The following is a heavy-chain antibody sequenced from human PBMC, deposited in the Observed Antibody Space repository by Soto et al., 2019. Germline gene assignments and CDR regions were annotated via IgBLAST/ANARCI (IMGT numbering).Heavy chain of an antibody. V-gene: IGHV3-30*18. D-gene: IGHD2-2*01. Sequence: GGSLRLSCAASGFIFSSYYMHWVRQAPGKGLEWVAMISHDGTNKTYADSLKGRLTISRDNSRSTLYLQMNSLRTGDTAIYYCVKEVPTNPLDSWGHGTLVT. CDR2: ISHDGTNK. J-gene: IGHJ5*01. CDR3: VKEVPTNPLDS. CDR1: GFIFSSYY.